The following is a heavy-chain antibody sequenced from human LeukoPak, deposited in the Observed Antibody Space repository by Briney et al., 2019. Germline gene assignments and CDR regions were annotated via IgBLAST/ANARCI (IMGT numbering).Heavy chain of an antibody. CDR3: ARDEHSTQFDN. CDR2: ISAYNSNT. D-gene: IGHD6-13*01. CDR1: GYTFSNYG. Sequence: ASVKVSCKTSGYTFSNYGISWVRQAPGQGLEWMGWISAYNSNTHYAQKLQGRVTMTTDTSTSTAYMELRSLRSDDTAIYYCARDEHSTQFDNWGQGTLVTVSS. J-gene: IGHJ5*02. V-gene: IGHV1-18*01.